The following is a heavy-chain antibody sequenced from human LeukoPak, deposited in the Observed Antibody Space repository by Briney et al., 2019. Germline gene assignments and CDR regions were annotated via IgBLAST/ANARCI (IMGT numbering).Heavy chain of an antibody. CDR1: GGSFSGYY. D-gene: IGHD1-7*01. CDR3: ARGRITGTTVPFDY. Sequence: SETLSLTCAVYGGSFSGYYWSWIRQPPGKGLEWIGEINHSGSTNYNPSLKSRVTISEDTSKNQFSLKPSSVTAADTAVYYCARGRITGTTVPFDYWGQGTLVTVSS. V-gene: IGHV4-34*01. J-gene: IGHJ4*02. CDR2: INHSGST.